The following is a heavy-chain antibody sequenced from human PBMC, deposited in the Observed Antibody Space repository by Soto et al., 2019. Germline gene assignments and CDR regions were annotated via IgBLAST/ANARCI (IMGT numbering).Heavy chain of an antibody. CDR1: GGPVSGYY. CDR3: ARDPYSSGWYDY. D-gene: IGHD6-19*01. Sequence: SETMSLTCTVCGGPVSGYYWSWIRQPPGKGLEWIGYIYYSGSTNYNPSLKSRVTISVDTSKNQFSLKLSSVTAADTAVYYCARDPYSSGWYDYWGQGTLVTVSS. CDR2: IYYSGST. J-gene: IGHJ4*02. V-gene: IGHV4-59*02.